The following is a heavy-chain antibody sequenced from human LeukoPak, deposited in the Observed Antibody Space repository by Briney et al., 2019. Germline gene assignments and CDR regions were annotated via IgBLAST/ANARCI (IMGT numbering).Heavy chain of an antibody. Sequence: GASVKVSCKASGGTFSSYAISWVRQAPGQGLEWMGGIIPIFGTANYAQKFQGRVTITADESTSTAYMELSSLRSEDTAVYYCAICTAPGSANYYYYYMDVWGKGTTVTISS. J-gene: IGHJ6*03. V-gene: IGHV1-69*13. CDR2: IIPIFGTA. CDR1: GGTFSSYA. CDR3: AICTAPGSANYYYYYMDV. D-gene: IGHD3-10*01.